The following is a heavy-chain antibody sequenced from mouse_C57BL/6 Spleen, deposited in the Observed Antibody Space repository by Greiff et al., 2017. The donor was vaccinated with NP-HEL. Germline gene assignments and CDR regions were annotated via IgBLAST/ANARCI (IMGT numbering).Heavy chain of an antibody. CDR1: GYTFTEYT. CDR2: FYPGSGSI. V-gene: IGHV1-62-2*01. J-gene: IGHJ1*03. CDR3: ARRYYGSSYWYFDV. Sequence: QVQLQQSGAELVKPGASVKLSCKASGYTFTEYTIHWVKQRSGQGLEWIGWFYPGSGSIKYNEKFKGKATFTADTSSNTAYMQLSSLTTEDSAIYYCARRYYGSSYWYFDVWGTGTTVTVSS. D-gene: IGHD1-1*01.